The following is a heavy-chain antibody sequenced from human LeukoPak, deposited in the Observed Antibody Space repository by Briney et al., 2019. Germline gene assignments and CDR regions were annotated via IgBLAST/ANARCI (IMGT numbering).Heavy chain of an antibody. D-gene: IGHD3-16*02. CDR3: ARAGSVAAIYDYVWGSYRPPKYFDY. J-gene: IGHJ4*02. V-gene: IGHV4-34*01. CDR2: INHSGST. CDR1: GGSISSYY. Sequence: KPSETLSFTCTVSGGSISSYYWSWIRQPPGKGLEWIGEINHSGSTNYNPSLKSRVTISVDTSKNQFSLKLSSVTAADTAVYYCARAGSVAAIYDYVWGSYRPPKYFDYWGQGTLVTVSS.